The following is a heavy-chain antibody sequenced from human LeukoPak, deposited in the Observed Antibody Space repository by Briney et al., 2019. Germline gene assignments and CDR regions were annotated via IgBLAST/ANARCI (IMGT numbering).Heavy chain of an antibody. CDR3: ARDIGRTRDNAFDI. J-gene: IGHJ3*02. CDR1: GYTFTSYG. CDR2: INPNSGGT. D-gene: IGHD2-2*01. Sequence: ASVKVSCKASGYTFTSYGISWVRQAPGQGLEWMGWINPNSGGTNYAQKFQGRVTMTRDTSISTAYMELSRLRSDDTAVYYCARDIGRTRDNAFDIWGQGTMVTVSS. V-gene: IGHV1-2*02.